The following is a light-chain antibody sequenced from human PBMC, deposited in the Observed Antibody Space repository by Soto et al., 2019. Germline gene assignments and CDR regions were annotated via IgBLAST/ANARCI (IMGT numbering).Light chain of an antibody. CDR1: SSDVGGYNY. CDR2: EVS. Sequence: QSALTQPASVSGSPGQSIIISCTGTSSDVGGYNYVSWYQHHPGKAPKLMIYEVSNRPSGVSNRFSGSKSGNTASLTISGLQGEDEADYYCSSYTTTTTLEVSGTGTKLTVL. V-gene: IGLV2-14*01. J-gene: IGLJ1*01. CDR3: SSYTTTTTLEV.